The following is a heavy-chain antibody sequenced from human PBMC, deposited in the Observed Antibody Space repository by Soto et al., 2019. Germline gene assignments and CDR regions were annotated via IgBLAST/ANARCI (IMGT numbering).Heavy chain of an antibody. J-gene: IGHJ4*02. CDR1: GFTFSSYG. V-gene: IGHV3-30*03. CDR2: ISNDGSNK. CDR3: AAGYSFGDY. D-gene: IGHD5-18*01. Sequence: QVQVVESGGGVVQPGRSLRLSCTASGFTFSSYGMQWVRQAPGKGLEWVAVISNDGSNKHYGDPVKGRFTISRDNSKNTLYLQMNSLRAEDTAVYSCAAGYSFGDYWGQGALVTVSS.